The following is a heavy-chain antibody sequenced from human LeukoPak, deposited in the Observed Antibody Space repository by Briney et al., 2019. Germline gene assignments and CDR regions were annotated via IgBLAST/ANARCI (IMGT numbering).Heavy chain of an antibody. CDR1: GGTFSSYA. CDR2: IIPIFGAA. J-gene: IGHJ3*02. D-gene: IGHD6-19*01. V-gene: IGHV1-69*13. CDR3: ARAVAGSDAFDI. Sequence: GASVKVSCKASGGTFSSYAISWVRQAPGQGLEWMGGIIPIFGAANYAQKFQGRVTITADESTSTAYMELSSLRSEDTAVYYCARAVAGSDAFDIWGQGTMVTVSS.